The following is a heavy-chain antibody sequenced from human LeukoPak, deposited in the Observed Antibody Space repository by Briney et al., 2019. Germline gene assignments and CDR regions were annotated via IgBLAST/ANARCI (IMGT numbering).Heavy chain of an antibody. J-gene: IGHJ4*02. D-gene: IGHD3-9*01. V-gene: IGHV1-8*03. Sequence: ASVKVSCKASGYTFTSYDINWVRQATGQGLEWMGWMNPNSGNTGYAQKFQGRVTITRNTSISTAYMELSSLRSEDTAVYYCAREAGYYSVDRSFDYWGQGTLVTVSS. CDR1: GYTFTSYD. CDR2: MNPNSGNT. CDR3: AREAGYYSVDRSFDY.